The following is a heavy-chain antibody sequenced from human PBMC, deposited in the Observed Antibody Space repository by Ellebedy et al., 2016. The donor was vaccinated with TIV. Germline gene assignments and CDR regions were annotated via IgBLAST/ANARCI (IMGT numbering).Heavy chain of an antibody. J-gene: IGHJ5*02. D-gene: IGHD3-10*02. CDR3: ARDAQVFGLDP. CDR1: GFTFSRYV. CDR2: ISFDGSNK. V-gene: IGHV3-30*01. Sequence: GESLKISCAASGFTFSRYVMHWVRQAPGKGLEWVAVISFDGSNKYYADSVKGRFTISRDNSKNTLYLQMNSLGTEDTALYYCARDAQVFGLDPWGQGTLVTVSS.